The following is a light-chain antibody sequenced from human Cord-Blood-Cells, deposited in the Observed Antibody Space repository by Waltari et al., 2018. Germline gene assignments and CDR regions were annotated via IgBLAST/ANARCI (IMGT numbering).Light chain of an antibody. CDR3: QSADSSGTYAV. CDR2: KDS. CDR1: ALPKQY. J-gene: IGLJ7*01. Sequence: SYELTQPPSVSVSPGQTARITCSGDALPKQYPYWYPQKPGQAPVLVIYKDSERPSGIPERFSGSSSGTTVTLTISGVQAEDEADYYCQSADSSGTYAVFGGGTQLTVL. V-gene: IGLV3-25*03.